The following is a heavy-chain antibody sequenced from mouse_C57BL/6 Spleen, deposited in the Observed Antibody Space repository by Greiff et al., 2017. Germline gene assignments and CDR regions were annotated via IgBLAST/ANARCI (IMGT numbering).Heavy chain of an antibody. V-gene: IGHV1-53*01. CDR1: GYTFTSYW. J-gene: IGHJ4*01. CDR3: ARDGYYDYYAMDY. Sequence: QVQLQQSGTELVKPGASGYTFTSYWMHWVKQRPGQGLEWIGNINPSNGGTNYNEKFKSKATLTVDKSSSTAYMPLSSLTSEDSAVYYCARDGYYDYYAMDYWGQGTSVTVSS. CDR2: INPSNGGT. D-gene: IGHD2-3*01.